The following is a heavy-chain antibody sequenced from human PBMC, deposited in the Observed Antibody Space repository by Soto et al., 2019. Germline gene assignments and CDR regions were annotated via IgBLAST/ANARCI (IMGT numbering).Heavy chain of an antibody. CDR1: GGSISSGGYY. CDR3: AASCVGCGGFNYYGMDV. D-gene: IGHD2-21*01. CDR2: IYYSGST. J-gene: IGHJ6*02. Sequence: QVQLQESGPGLVKTSQTLSLTCTVSGGSISSGGYYWSWIRQHPGKDLEWIGYIYYSGSTYYNPSLKSLVTISVDTSKYQFSLKLRSVTAADTAVYYCAASCVGCGGFNYYGMDVWGQGTTVTVS. V-gene: IGHV4-31*01.